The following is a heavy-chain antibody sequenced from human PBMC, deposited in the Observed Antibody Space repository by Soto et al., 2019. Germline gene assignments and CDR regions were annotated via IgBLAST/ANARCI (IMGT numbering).Heavy chain of an antibody. V-gene: IGHV4-61*01. CDR3: AREGDCSSTSYPSWFDP. J-gene: IGHJ5*02. CDR1: GGPVSSGSYY. Sequence: SETLSLTCTVSGGPVSSGSYYWSWIRQPPGKGLEWIGYIYYSGNTNYNSSRKSRVTISVDTSKNQFSLKLSCVTAADTAVYYCAREGDCSSTSYPSWFDPWGQGTLVTVSS. D-gene: IGHD2-2*01. CDR2: IYYSGNT.